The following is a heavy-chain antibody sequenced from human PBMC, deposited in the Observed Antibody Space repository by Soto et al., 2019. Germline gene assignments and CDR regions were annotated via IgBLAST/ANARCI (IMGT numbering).Heavy chain of an antibody. CDR3: ARDYGHGCSGGNCYFYF. CDR2: IIPIFGTA. D-gene: IGHD2-15*01. CDR1: GGTFSTYA. J-gene: IGHJ4*02. Sequence: QVQLVQSGAEVKKPGSSVKVSCKASGGTFSTYAINWVRQAPGQGLEWMGGIIPIFGTANYAQKFQGRVTITADESSTTAHMELSSLRSEDTAVYYCARDYGHGCSGGNCYFYFWGQGTLVTVSS. V-gene: IGHV1-69*01.